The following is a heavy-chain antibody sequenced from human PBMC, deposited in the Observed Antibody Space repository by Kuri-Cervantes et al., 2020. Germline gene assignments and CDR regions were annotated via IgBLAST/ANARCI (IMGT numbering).Heavy chain of an antibody. CDR2: ISYDGSNK. V-gene: IGHV3-30*18. D-gene: IGHD2-2*01. J-gene: IGHJ4*02. CDR3: AKEYVGYCSSTSCYNFDY. CDR1: GFTFSSYG. Sequence: GESLKISCAASGFTFSSYGMHWVRQAPGKGLEWVAVISYDGSNKYYADSVKGRFTISIDNSKNTLYLQMNSLRAEDTAVYYCAKEYVGYCSSTSCYNFDYWGQGTLVTVSS.